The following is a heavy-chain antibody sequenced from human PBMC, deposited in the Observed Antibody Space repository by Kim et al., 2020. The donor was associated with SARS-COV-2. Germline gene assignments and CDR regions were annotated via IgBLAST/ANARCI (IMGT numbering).Heavy chain of an antibody. CDR2: ISYDGSNK. Sequence: GGSLRLSCAASGFTFSSYAMHWVRQAPGKGLEWVAVISYDGSNKYYADSVKGRFTISRDNSKNTLYLQMNSLRAEDTAVYYCARDGELYYDILTGYSPPRGDYYRIDGWGQGTTVTVSS. D-gene: IGHD3-9*01. CDR1: GFTFSSYA. CDR3: ARDGELYYDILTGYSPPRGDYYRIDG. V-gene: IGHV3-30*04. J-gene: IGHJ6*02.